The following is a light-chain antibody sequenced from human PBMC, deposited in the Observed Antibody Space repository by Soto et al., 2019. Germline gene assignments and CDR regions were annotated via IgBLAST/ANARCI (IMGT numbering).Light chain of an antibody. J-gene: IGKJ2*01. CDR2: DAS. Sequence: EIVLTQSPGTLSLSPEERATLSCRASQSVSSSYLAWYQQKPGQAPRLLIYDASSRATGIPDRFSGSGSGTGFTLTISRLEPADFAVYYCQQYGSSPYTFGQGTKLEIK. CDR1: QSVSSSY. CDR3: QQYGSSPYT. V-gene: IGKV3-20*01.